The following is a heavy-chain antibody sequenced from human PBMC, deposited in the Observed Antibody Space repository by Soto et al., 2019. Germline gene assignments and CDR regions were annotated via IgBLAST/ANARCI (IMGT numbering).Heavy chain of an antibody. Sequence: SVKVSCKASGFTFTSSAVQWVRQARGQRLEWIGWIVVGSGNTNYAQKFQERVTITRDMSTSTAYMELSSLRSEDTAVYYCAASSKAHTYYYGMDVWGQGTTVTVSS. CDR3: AASSKAHTYYYGMDV. CDR1: GFTFTSSA. J-gene: IGHJ6*02. CDR2: IVVGSGNT. D-gene: IGHD5-18*01. V-gene: IGHV1-58*01.